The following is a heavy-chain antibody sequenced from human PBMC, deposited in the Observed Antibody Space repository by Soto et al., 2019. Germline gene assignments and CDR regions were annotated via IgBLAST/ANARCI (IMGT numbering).Heavy chain of an antibody. CDR2: INAGNGNT. CDR1: GYTFTSYA. Sequence: ASVKVSCKASGYTFTSYAMHWVRQAPGQRLEWMGWINAGNGNTKYSQKFQGRVTITRDTSASTAYMELSSLRSEDTAVYYCARASPYSSGWYENFDYWGQGTLVTVSS. J-gene: IGHJ4*02. V-gene: IGHV1-3*01. D-gene: IGHD6-19*01. CDR3: ARASPYSSGWYENFDY.